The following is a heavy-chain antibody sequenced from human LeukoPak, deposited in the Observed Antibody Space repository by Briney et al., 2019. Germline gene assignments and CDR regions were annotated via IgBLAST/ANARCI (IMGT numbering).Heavy chain of an antibody. CDR2: IRYDGTNK. Sequence: GGSLRLSCAASGFTFSRYDIQWVRQAPGKGLERVAFIRYDGTNKYYGDSVKGRFTVSRDNSKNTLYLQMNSLRPEDTAVYYCTKGRTIDDYWGQGTLVTVSS. CDR3: TKGRTIDDY. J-gene: IGHJ4*02. D-gene: IGHD3-3*01. V-gene: IGHV3-30*02. CDR1: GFTFSRYD.